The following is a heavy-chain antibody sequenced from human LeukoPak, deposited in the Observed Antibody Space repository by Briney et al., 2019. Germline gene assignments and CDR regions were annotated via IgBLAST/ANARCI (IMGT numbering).Heavy chain of an antibody. CDR1: GGTFSSYA. CDR3: ARHYYDSSGLRWELGGPFDY. D-gene: IGHD3-22*01. Sequence: GASVKVSCKASGGTFSSYAISWVRQAPGQGLEWMGGIIPIFGTANYAQKFQGRVTITADESTSTAYMELSSLRSEDTAVYYCARHYYDSSGLRWELGGPFDYWGQGTLVTVSS. J-gene: IGHJ4*02. V-gene: IGHV1-69*13. CDR2: IIPIFGTA.